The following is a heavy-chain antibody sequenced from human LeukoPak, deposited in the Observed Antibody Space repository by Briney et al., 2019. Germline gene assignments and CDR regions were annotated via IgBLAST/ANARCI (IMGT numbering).Heavy chain of an antibody. J-gene: IGHJ3*02. CDR1: NHSFSSIY. D-gene: IGHD4-17*01. V-gene: IGHV4-59*01. CDR2: ISYIGST. CDR3: ARDLVTETKGFDI. Sequence: PSETLSLTCAVSNHSFSSIYWTCIRHPPGKGREWIGYISYIGSTNNNLPLKSRVTISIDTSRNQFSLMLSSVTAADTAVYYCARDLVTETKGFDIWGQGTMVSVSS.